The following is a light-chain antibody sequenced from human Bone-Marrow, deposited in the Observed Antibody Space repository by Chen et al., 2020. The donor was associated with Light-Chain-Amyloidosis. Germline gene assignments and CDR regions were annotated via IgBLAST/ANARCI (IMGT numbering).Light chain of an antibody. CDR2: DKT. Sequence: QSVLTQPPSVSGAPGQKVLISCSRTSSNIGAGYDVHWYQQRPGAAPKLHIYDKTNRPSGVPDRVSGSKSGTSASLAIAGLQAEDESDYYCQSYDNSLNTAHVVFGGGTKVTVL. V-gene: IGLV1-40*01. J-gene: IGLJ2*01. CDR3: QSYDNSLNTAHVV. CDR1: SSNIGAGYD.